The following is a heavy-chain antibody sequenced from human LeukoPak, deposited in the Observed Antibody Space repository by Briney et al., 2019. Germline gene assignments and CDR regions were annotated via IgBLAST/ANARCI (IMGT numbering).Heavy chain of an antibody. CDR1: SGSISSSGYY. D-gene: IGHD3-22*01. Sequence: PSETLSLTCTVSSGSISSSGYYWGWIRQPPGKGLEWIGSIYYSGSTYYNPSLKSRVTISVNTSKNQFSLKLSSVTAADTAVYYCARGGYYDSSGLSDYWGQGTLVTVSS. V-gene: IGHV4-39*07. CDR3: ARGGYYDSSGLSDY. CDR2: IYYSGST. J-gene: IGHJ4*02.